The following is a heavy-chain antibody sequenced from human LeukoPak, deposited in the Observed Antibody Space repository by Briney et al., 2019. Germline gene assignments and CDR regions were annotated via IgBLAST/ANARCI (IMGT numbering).Heavy chain of an antibody. Sequence: GGSLRLSCAASGFTFSSYGMHWVRQAPGKGLEWVAVISYDGSNKYYADSVKGRFTISRDNSKNTLYLQMNSLRAEDTAVYYCARDLGRDYYDSSGSLDNDYWGQGTLVTVPS. CDR2: ISYDGSNK. J-gene: IGHJ4*02. V-gene: IGHV3-30*03. CDR3: ARDLGRDYYDSSGSLDNDY. D-gene: IGHD3-22*01. CDR1: GFTFSSYG.